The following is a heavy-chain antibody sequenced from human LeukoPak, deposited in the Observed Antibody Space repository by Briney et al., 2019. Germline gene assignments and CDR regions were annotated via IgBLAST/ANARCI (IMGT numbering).Heavy chain of an antibody. CDR2: ISPSGGST. Sequence: ASVKVSCKASGYTFTSYYMHWVRQAPGQGLEWMGIISPSGGSTSYAQKFQGRVTMTRDTSTSTVYMELSSLRSEDTAVYYCARDRRIVVVPAARGYYYGMDVWGQGTTVTVSS. CDR1: GYTFTSYY. D-gene: IGHD2-2*01. CDR3: ARDRRIVVVPAARGYYYGMDV. J-gene: IGHJ6*02. V-gene: IGHV1-46*01.